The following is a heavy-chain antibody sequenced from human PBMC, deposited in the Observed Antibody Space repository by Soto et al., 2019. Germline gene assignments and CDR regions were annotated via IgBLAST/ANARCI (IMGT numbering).Heavy chain of an antibody. CDR3: ARGTQYHILTGYHQLYFYYFMDV. Sequence: GGSLRLSCAASGFTFSSAWINWVRQAPGKGLEWVGRVKSRTHGGTTDFAAPVKGRFAISRDNAKNSLFLQMNSLRAEDTAVYYCARGTQYHILTGYHQLYFYYFMDVWGKGTAVTVSS. D-gene: IGHD3-9*01. CDR1: GFTFSSAW. J-gene: IGHJ6*03. CDR2: VKSRTHGGTT. V-gene: IGHV3-15*07.